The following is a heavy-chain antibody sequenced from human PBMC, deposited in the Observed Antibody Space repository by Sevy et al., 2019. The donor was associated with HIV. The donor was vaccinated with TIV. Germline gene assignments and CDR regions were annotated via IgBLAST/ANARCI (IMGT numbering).Heavy chain of an antibody. Sequence: GGSLRLSCAASGFPFSSYAMSWVRQAPGKGLEWVGRIRSKSNSYATAYAASVKGRFTISRDDSKNTAYLQMNSLKTEDTAVYYCTRLGGVDYYGSGSYGDAFDIWGQGTMVTVSS. J-gene: IGHJ3*02. D-gene: IGHD3-10*01. V-gene: IGHV3-73*01. CDR3: TRLGGVDYYGSGSYGDAFDI. CDR2: IRSKSNSYAT. CDR1: GFPFSSYA.